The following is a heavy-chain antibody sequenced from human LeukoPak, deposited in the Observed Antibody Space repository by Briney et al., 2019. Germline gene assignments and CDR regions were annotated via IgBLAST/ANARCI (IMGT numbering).Heavy chain of an antibody. CDR2: IYYSGST. V-gene: IGHV4-59*01. Sequence: PSETLSLTCTVSGGSISSYYWSWIRQPPGKGLEWIGYIYYSGSTNYNPSLKSRVTISVDTSKNQFPLKLSSVTAADTAVYYCARYGSGSSGLDYWGQGTLVTVSS. CDR3: ARYGSGSSGLDY. CDR1: GGSISSYY. D-gene: IGHD3-10*01. J-gene: IGHJ4*02.